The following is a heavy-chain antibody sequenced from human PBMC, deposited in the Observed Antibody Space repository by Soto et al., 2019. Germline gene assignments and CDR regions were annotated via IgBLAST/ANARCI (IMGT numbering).Heavy chain of an antibody. CDR1: GGSISSGGYY. CDR3: ARDLRDFWSDGSYYYGMDV. CDR2: IYYSGST. V-gene: IGHV4-31*03. D-gene: IGHD3-3*01. Sequence: PSETLSLTCTVSGGSISSGGYYWSWIRQHPGKGLEWIGYIYYSGSTYYNPSLKSRVTISVDTSKNQFSLKLSSVTAADTAVYYCARDLRDFWSDGSYYYGMDVWGQGTTVTVSS. J-gene: IGHJ6*02.